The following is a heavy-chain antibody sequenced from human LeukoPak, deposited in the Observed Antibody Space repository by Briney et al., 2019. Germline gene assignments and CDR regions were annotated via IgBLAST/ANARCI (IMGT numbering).Heavy chain of an antibody. V-gene: IGHV4-59*12. CDR3: AKSNGYGLIDI. CDR2: IFYSGST. D-gene: IGHD3-22*01. CDR1: GVSISSYY. J-gene: IGHJ3*02. Sequence: SETLSLTCTVSGVSISSYYWSWIRQPAGKALEWIGNIFYSGSTYYSPSLKSRVTISLDTSRNQFSLKLNSVTAADTAVYYCAKSNGYGLIDIWGQGTMVTVSS.